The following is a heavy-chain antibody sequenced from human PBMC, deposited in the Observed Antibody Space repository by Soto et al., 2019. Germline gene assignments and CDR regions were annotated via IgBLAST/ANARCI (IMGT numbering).Heavy chain of an antibody. CDR1: GYSFTKYW. CDR3: ARFYCLSTTCHYGMDV. V-gene: IGHV5-51*01. D-gene: IGHD2-2*01. J-gene: IGHJ6*02. CDR2: IYPDDSDT. Sequence: GESLKISCKGSGYSFTKYWIGWVRQMPGKGLEWMGIIYPDDSDTRYSPSFQGQVTISADKSIGTAYLQWSSLKASDTAIYYCARFYCLSTTCHYGMDVWGQGTTVTVSS.